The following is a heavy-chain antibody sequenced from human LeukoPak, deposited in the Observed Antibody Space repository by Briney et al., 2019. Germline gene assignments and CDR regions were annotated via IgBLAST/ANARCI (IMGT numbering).Heavy chain of an antibody. J-gene: IGHJ5*02. CDR1: GYTFTGYY. V-gene: IGHV1-2*02. CDR2: INPNSGGT. D-gene: IGHD6-13*01. CDR3: ARGGCPYSSSWYGGYYDSSGSTRACWFDP. Sequence: ASAKVSCKASGYTFTGYYMHWVRQAPGQGLEWMGWINPNSGGTNYAQKFQGRVTMTRDTSISTAYMELSRLRSDDTAVYYCARGGCPYSSSWYGGYYDSSGSTRACWFDPCGQGPLVTVSS.